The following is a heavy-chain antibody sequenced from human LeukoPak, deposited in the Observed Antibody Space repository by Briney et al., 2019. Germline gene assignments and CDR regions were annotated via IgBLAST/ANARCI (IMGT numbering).Heavy chain of an antibody. CDR1: GGTFSSYT. CDR2: IIPILGIA. D-gene: IGHD6-13*01. V-gene: IGHV1-69*02. CDR3: ARGVREAAADYFDY. Sequence: ASVKVSCKASGGTFSSYTISWVRQAPGQGLEWMGRIIPILGIANYAQKFQGRATITADKSMSTAYMELSSLRSEDTAVYYCARGVREAAADYFDYWGQGTLVTVSS. J-gene: IGHJ4*02.